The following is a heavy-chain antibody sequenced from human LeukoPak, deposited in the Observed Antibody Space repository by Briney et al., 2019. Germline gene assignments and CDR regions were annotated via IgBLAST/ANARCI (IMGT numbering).Heavy chain of an antibody. J-gene: IGHJ4*02. V-gene: IGHV4-39*07. D-gene: IGHD6-13*01. CDR2: IYYSGST. CDR1: GDSISSSSYY. Sequence: PSETLSLTCTVSGDSISSSSYYCGWIRQPPGKGLEWIGSIYYSGSTYYNPSLKSRVTISVDTSKNQFSLKLSSVTAADTAVYYCARVRRTAAGSFDYWGQGTLVTVSS. CDR3: ARVRRTAAGSFDY.